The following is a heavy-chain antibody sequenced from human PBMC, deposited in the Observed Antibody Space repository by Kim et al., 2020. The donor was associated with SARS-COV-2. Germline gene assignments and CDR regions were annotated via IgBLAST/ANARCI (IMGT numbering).Heavy chain of an antibody. V-gene: IGHV4-31*03. CDR3: ATGPYLPS. Sequence: SETLSLTCTVSGGSISNGAHYWAWVRQHPQKGLEWIGHMYYGGKTHYDPSLRSRLTMSIDTSKNQLSLRLDSVTAADTAVYYCATGPYLPSWGQGTLVTVSS. D-gene: IGHD3-10*01. CDR2: MYYGGKT. CDR1: GGSISNGAHY. J-gene: IGHJ1*01.